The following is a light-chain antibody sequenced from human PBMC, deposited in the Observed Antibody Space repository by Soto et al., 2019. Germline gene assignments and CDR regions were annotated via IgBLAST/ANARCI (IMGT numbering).Light chain of an antibody. V-gene: IGLV2-14*01. J-gene: IGLJ1*01. Sequence: QSVLTQPASVSGSPGQSITISCTGTSSDVGDYNYVSWYQQHPGKAPKLMIYDVSFRPSGVSNRFSGSKSGNTASLTISGLQAEDEADYYCSSYTSSSSYVFATGTKVTVL. CDR3: SSYTSSSSYV. CDR2: DVS. CDR1: SSDVGDYNY.